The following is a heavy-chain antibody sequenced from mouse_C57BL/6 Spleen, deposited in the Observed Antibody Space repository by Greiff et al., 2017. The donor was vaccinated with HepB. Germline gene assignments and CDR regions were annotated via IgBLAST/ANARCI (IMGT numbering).Heavy chain of an antibody. J-gene: IGHJ2*01. Sequence: EVKLMESGGGLVKPGGSLKLSCAASGFTFSDYGMHWVRQAPEKGLEWVAYISSGSSTIYYADTVKGRFTITRDNAKNTLFLQLTSLRSEDTAMSYCARRDVDDGYFDYWGQGTTLTVSS. CDR1: GFTFSDYG. CDR2: ISSGSSTI. V-gene: IGHV5-17*01. CDR3: ARRDVDDGYFDY. D-gene: IGHD2-3*01.